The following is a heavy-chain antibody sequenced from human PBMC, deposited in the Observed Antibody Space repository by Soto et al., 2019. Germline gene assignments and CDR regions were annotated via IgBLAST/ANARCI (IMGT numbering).Heavy chain of an antibody. V-gene: IGHV3-23*01. Sequence: GGSLRLSCAASGFTFSSYAMSWVRPAPGKGLEWVSAISGSGGSTYYADSVKGRFTISRDNSKNTLYLQMNSLRAEDTAVYYCAKDGSSSGYAGNNYYGMDVGGQGTTVTVSS. CDR2: ISGSGGST. J-gene: IGHJ6*02. CDR3: AKDGSSSGYAGNNYYGMDV. CDR1: GFTFSSYA. D-gene: IGHD6-13*01.